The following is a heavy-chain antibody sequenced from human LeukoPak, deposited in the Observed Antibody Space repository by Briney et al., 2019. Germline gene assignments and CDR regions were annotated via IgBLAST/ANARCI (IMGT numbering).Heavy chain of an antibody. CDR1: GFTFSSYW. Sequence: SGGSLRLSCAASGFTFSSYWMNWVRQAPGKGLEWVANIKPDGGETYYVDSVKGRFTISRDNAKRSLYLQMNSLRAEDTAVYYCAELGITMIGGVWGKGTTVTISS. CDR2: IKPDGGET. J-gene: IGHJ6*04. D-gene: IGHD3-10*02. CDR3: AELGITMIGGV. V-gene: IGHV3-7*01.